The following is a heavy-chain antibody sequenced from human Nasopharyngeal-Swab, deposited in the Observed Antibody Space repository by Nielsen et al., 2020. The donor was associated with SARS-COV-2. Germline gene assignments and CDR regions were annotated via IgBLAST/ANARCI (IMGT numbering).Heavy chain of an antibody. CDR1: GYTFTSYA. CDR2: INTNTGNP. J-gene: IGHJ6*02. Sequence: ASVKVSCKASGYTFTSYAMNLVRQAPGQGLEWMGWINTNTGNPTYAQGFTGRFVFSLDTSVSTAYLQISSLKAEDTAVYYCARAPPYDSSGYYYEGYYGMDVWGQGTTVTVSS. V-gene: IGHV7-4-1*02. D-gene: IGHD3-22*01. CDR3: ARAPPYDSSGYYYEGYYGMDV.